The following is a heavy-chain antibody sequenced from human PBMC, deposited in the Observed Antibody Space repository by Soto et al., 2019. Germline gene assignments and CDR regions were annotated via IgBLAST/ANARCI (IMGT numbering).Heavy chain of an antibody. CDR2: ISGSGGST. CDR1: GFTFSSYA. CDR3: AKVSLYAYDILTGYYFDY. J-gene: IGHJ4*02. D-gene: IGHD3-9*01. Sequence: GGSLRLSCAASGFTFSSYAMSWVRQAPGKGLEWVSAISGSGGSTYYADSVKGRFTISRDNSKNTLYLQMNSLRAEDTAVYYCAKVSLYAYDILTGYYFDYWGQGTLVTVSS. V-gene: IGHV3-23*01.